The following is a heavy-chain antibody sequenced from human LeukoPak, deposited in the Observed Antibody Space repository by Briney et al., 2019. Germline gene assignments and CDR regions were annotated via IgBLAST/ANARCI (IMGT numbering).Heavy chain of an antibody. D-gene: IGHD3-22*01. V-gene: IGHV4-39*01. CDR2: VYYSGIA. J-gene: IGHJ4*02. Sequence: KPSETLSLTCTVSGGSISSSSYYWAWLRQAPGKGLEWIGSVYYSGIAYYNPSLKSRVTVSVDTSKNQFSLKLSSVTAADTAVYLCARQTERCHGSSGYYDYWGQGTLVTVSS. CDR1: GGSISSSSYY. CDR3: ARQTERCHGSSGYYDY.